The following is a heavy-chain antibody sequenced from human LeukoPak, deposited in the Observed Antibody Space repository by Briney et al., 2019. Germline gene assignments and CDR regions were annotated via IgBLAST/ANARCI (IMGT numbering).Heavy chain of an antibody. CDR3: ARGVPSVYYDSSGYYYSSGGAFDI. CDR1: GGSISSGGYY. V-gene: IGHV4-31*03. J-gene: IGHJ3*02. Sequence: SQTLSLTCTVSGGSISSGGYYWCWIRQHPGKGLEWIGYIYYSGSTYYNPSLKSRVTISVDTSKNQFSLKLSSVTAADTAVYYCARGVPSVYYDSSGYYYSSGGAFDIWGQGTMVTVSS. D-gene: IGHD3-22*01. CDR2: IYYSGST.